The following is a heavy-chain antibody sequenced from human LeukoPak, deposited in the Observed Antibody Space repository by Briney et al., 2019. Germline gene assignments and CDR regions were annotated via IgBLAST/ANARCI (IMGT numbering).Heavy chain of an antibody. V-gene: IGHV3-23*01. CDR1: GFTFSRYA. CDR3: AKRGLRDYYGSGSYYNVDY. J-gene: IGHJ4*02. Sequence: GGSLRLSCAASGFTFSRYAMSWVRQAPGKGLEWVSAISGSGGSTYYADSVKGRFTISRDNSKNTLYLQMNSLRAEDTAVYYCAKRGLRDYYGSGSYYNVDYWGQGTLVTVSS. CDR2: ISGSGGST. D-gene: IGHD3-10*01.